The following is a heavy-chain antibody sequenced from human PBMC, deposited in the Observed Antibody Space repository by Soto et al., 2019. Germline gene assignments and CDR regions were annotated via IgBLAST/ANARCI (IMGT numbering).Heavy chain of an antibody. V-gene: IGHV4-34*01. CDR1: GGSFSGYY. CDR3: ARGRGYYYGSGSYRTAFDY. J-gene: IGHJ4*02. CDR2: INHSGST. Sequence: SETLSLTCAVYGGSFSGYYWSWIRQPPGKGLEWIGEINHSGSTNYNPSLKSRVTISVDTSKNQFSLKLSSVTAADTAVYYCARGRGYYYGSGSYRTAFDYWGQGTLVTVSS. D-gene: IGHD3-10*01.